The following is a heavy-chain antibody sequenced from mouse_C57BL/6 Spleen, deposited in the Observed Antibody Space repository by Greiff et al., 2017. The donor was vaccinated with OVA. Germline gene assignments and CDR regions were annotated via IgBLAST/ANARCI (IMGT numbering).Heavy chain of an antibody. CDR2: IYPGDGDT. CDR3: ARGIYYGSSYAMDY. Sequence: VKLMESGAELVKPGASVKISCKASGYAFSSYWMNWVKQRPGKGLEWIGQIYPGDGDTNYNGKFKGKATLTADKSSSTAYMQLSSLTSEDSAVYFCARGIYYGSSYAMDYWGQGTSVTVSS. CDR1: GYAFSSYW. V-gene: IGHV1-80*01. J-gene: IGHJ4*01. D-gene: IGHD1-1*01.